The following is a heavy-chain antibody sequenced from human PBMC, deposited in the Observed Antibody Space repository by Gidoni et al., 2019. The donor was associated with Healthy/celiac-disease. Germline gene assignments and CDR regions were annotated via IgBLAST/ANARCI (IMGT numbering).Heavy chain of an antibody. V-gene: IGHV4-34*01. J-gene: IGHJ4*02. CDR1: GGSFSGYY. CDR3: AKGVGY. CDR2: SNHSGST. D-gene: IGHD2-2*01. Sequence: QVQLQLWGAGLLKPSETLSLTCAVYGGSFSGYYWSWIRQPPGQELEWIGESNHSGSTNYNPSLKSRITMSVDTSKNQFSLKLGSVTAADTAVYYCAKGVGYWGQGTLVTVSS.